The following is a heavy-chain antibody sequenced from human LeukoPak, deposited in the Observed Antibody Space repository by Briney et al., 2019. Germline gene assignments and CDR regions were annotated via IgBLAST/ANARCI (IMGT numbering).Heavy chain of an antibody. Sequence: GASVRVSCKASGYAFTSYGISWVRQAPGQGLEWMGWISAYNGNTNYAQKLQGRVTMTTDTSTSTAYMELRSLRSDDTAVYYCARDLGDCSSTSCYSWGQGTLVTVSS. CDR1: GYAFTSYG. CDR3: ARDLGDCSSTSCYS. D-gene: IGHD2-2*01. V-gene: IGHV1-18*01. J-gene: IGHJ5*02. CDR2: ISAYNGNT.